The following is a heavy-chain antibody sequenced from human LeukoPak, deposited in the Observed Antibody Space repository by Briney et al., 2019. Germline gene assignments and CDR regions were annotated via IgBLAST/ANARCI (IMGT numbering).Heavy chain of an antibody. J-gene: IGHJ3*02. V-gene: IGHV3-48*01. CDR3: ARDSPPDI. CDR2: ISSSSSTI. CDR1: GFTFSTYS. Sequence: QTGGSLRLSCAASGFTFSTYSMNWVRQAPGKGLEWVSYISSSSSTIYYADSVKGRFTISRDNAKNSLYLQMNSLRAEDTAVYYCARDSPPDIWGQGTMVTVSS.